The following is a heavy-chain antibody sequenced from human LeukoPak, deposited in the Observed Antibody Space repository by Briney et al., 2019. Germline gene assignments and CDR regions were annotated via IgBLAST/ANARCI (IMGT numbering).Heavy chain of an antibody. CDR2: ISSSSSTI. J-gene: IGHJ4*02. D-gene: IGHD3-22*01. CDR1: GFTFSSYS. Sequence: GGSLRLTCAASGFTFSSYSMNWVRQAPGKGLEWVSYISSSSSTIYYADSVKGRFTISRDNAKNSLCLQMNSLRAEDTAVYYCARAGDGYSDYWGQGTLVTVSS. V-gene: IGHV3-48*01. CDR3: ARAGDGYSDY.